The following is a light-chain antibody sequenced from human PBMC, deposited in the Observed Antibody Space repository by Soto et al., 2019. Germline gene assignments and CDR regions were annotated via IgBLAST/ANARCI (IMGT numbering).Light chain of an antibody. Sequence: EIVMTQSRTILSVSPGRAATLSCRASENVRTKVGWYQQKPCQAPRLIXYGASTRATGIPDRFSGSGSGTQFTLTISRLQSEDSAVYFCQQNNRWPHITFGQGTRLEIK. CDR3: QQNNRWPHIT. CDR2: GAS. CDR1: ENVRTK. J-gene: IGKJ5*01. V-gene: IGKV3-15*01.